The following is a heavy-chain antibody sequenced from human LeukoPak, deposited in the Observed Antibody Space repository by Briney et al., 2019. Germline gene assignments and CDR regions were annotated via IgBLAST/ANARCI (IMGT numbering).Heavy chain of an antibody. Sequence: GASVKVSCKASGGTFSSYAISWVRQAPGQGLEWMGRIIPILGIANYAQKFQGRVTITADKSTSTAYMELSSLRSEDTAVYYCARDSKATVDPSGGPWGLGTLVTVSS. CDR1: GGTFSSYA. D-gene: IGHD3-16*01. J-gene: IGHJ4*02. CDR2: IIPILGIA. V-gene: IGHV1-69*04. CDR3: ARDSKATVDPSGGP.